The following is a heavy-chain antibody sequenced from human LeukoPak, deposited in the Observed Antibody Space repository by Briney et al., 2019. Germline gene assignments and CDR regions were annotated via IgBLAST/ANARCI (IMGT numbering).Heavy chain of an antibody. CDR1: GFAFSSYW. Sequence: PGGSLRLSCAASGFAFSSYWMSWVRQAPGKGLEWVANIKYDEIEKYHVDSVKGRFTISRDNAKNSPYLQMNSLRAEDTAVYYCARDTGALVTHFDYWGQGTLVTVSS. CDR3: ARDTGALVTHFDY. J-gene: IGHJ4*02. V-gene: IGHV3-7*03. CDR2: IKYDEIEK. D-gene: IGHD5-18*01.